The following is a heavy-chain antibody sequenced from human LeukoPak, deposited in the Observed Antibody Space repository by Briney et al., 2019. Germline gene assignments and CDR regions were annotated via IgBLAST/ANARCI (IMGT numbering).Heavy chain of an antibody. CDR1: GGSISSYY. Sequence: SETLSLTCTVSGGSISSYYWSWVRQPPGKGLEWKGLEWIGYISNSGSTNYNPSLKSRVTISVDTSKNQFSLKLSSVTAADTAVYYCAGQIDLGYCTNGVCRRYYYYYMDVWGKGTTVTVSS. CDR2: ISNSGST. D-gene: IGHD2-8*01. CDR3: AGQIDLGYCTNGVCRRYYYYYMDV. J-gene: IGHJ6*03. V-gene: IGHV4-59*08.